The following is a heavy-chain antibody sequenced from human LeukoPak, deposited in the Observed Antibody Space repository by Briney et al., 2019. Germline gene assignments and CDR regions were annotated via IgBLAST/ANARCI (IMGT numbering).Heavy chain of an antibody. J-gene: IGHJ4*02. Sequence: GGSLRLSCAASGFTFSTYGMNWVRQAPGKGLEWVSYISGGSSAIYYTDSVKGRSTISRDNAEKSVYLQMNGLRAEDTAVYYCATYSGYDRIFDHWGQGTLVTVSS. D-gene: IGHD5-12*01. V-gene: IGHV3-48*01. CDR1: GFTFSTYG. CDR2: ISGGSSAI. CDR3: ATYSGYDRIFDH.